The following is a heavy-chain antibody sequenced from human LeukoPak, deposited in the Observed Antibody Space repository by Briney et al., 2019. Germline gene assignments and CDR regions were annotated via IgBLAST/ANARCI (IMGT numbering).Heavy chain of an antibody. CDR3: AKAQAVQLWVFDY. D-gene: IGHD5-18*01. V-gene: IGHV3-23*01. CDR1: GFTFSSYA. Sequence: DPGGSLRLSCAASGFTFSSYAMSWVRQAPGKGLEWVSAICGSGGSTYYADSVKGRFTISRDNSKNTLYLQMNSLRAEDAAVYYCAKAQAVQLWVFDYWGQGTLVTVSS. J-gene: IGHJ4*02. CDR2: ICGSGGST.